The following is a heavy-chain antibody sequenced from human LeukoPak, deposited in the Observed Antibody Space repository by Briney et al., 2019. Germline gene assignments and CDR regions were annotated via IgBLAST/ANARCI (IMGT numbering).Heavy chain of an antibody. CDR2: ISSSVSTI. V-gene: IGHV3-48*03. CDR1: GYIFSSYE. CDR3: ARGGDYLDF. Sequence: PGGSLRLSRAASGYIFSSYETNWVRQAPGKGREGVSYISSSVSTIFYADSVKGRFTISRDNANNSLYLQMNSLRAEDTAVYYCARGGDYLDFWGQGTLVTVSS. J-gene: IGHJ4*02.